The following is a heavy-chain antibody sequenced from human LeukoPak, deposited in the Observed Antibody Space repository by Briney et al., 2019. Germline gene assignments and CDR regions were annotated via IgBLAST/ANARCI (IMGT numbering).Heavy chain of an antibody. CDR2: INPSSGTT. Sequence: ASVTVSCKTSGYTFTTYYMHWVRQAPGQGLEWMGIINPSSGTTTYAQKFQDRLTMTRDTSTSTVYMELSSLRSEDTAVHYCARRKYDSSGYAFDMWGQGTMVPVSS. CDR3: ARRKYDSSGYAFDM. V-gene: IGHV1-46*01. CDR1: GYTFTTYY. J-gene: IGHJ3*02. D-gene: IGHD3-22*01.